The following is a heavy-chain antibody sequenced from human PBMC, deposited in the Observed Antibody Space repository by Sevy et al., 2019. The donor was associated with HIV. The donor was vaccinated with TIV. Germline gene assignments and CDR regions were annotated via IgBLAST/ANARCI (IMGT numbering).Heavy chain of an antibody. Sequence: GGSLRLSCAASGFTFSSYAMSWVRQAPGKGLEWVSAISGSGGSTYYADSVKGRFTISRDNSKNTLYLQMNSLIAEDTAVYYGANRQESYCYGSWSPDDAFDIWGQGTMVTVSS. CDR1: GFTFSSYA. CDR3: ANRQESYCYGSWSPDDAFDI. J-gene: IGHJ3*02. D-gene: IGHD3-10*01. V-gene: IGHV3-23*01. CDR2: ISGSGGST.